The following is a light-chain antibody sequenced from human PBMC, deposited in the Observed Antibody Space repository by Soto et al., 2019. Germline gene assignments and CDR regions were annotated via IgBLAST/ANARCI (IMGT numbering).Light chain of an antibody. Sequence: QSVLTQPPSVSGAPGQRVTISCTGTSFNIGADYDVHWYQQLPGTAPKLLIYDNTNRPSGVPDRFSGSKSGTSASLAITGLQAEDEADYYCQSYNSSLSGCVFGTGTKLTVL. CDR3: QSYNSSLSGCV. V-gene: IGLV1-40*01. J-gene: IGLJ1*01. CDR2: DNT. CDR1: SFNIGADYD.